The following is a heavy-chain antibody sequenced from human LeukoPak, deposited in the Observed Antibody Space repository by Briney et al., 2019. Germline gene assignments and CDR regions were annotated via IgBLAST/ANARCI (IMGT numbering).Heavy chain of an antibody. CDR2: IGSSSSYK. CDR3: ARDRGVRGGAVNWFDP. D-gene: IGHD3-10*01. J-gene: IGHJ5*02. Sequence: GGSLRLSCAASGFTFSSYSMNWVRQAPGKGLEWVSSIGSSSSYKYYADSLKGRFTISRDNAKNSLYLQMNSLRAEDTAVYYCARDRGVRGGAVNWFDPWGQGTLVTVSS. V-gene: IGHV3-21*01. CDR1: GFTFSSYS.